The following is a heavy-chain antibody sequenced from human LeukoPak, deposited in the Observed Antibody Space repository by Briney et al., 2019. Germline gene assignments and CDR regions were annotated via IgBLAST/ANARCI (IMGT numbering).Heavy chain of an antibody. Sequence: GGSLRLSCAASGFTFSSYGMHWVRQAPGKGLEWVAVISYDGSNKYYADSVKGRFTISRDNSKNTLYLQMNSLRAEDTAVYYCAKVYWGPGRGTYYDFWSGYYLSDAFDIWGQGTMVTVSS. V-gene: IGHV3-30*18. CDR2: ISYDGSNK. D-gene: IGHD3-3*01. J-gene: IGHJ3*02. CDR1: GFTFSSYG. CDR3: AKVYWGPGRGTYYDFWSGYYLSDAFDI.